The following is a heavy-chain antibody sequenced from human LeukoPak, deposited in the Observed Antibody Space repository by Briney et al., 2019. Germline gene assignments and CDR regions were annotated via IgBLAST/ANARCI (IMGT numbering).Heavy chain of an antibody. D-gene: IGHD6-19*01. CDR1: GFTFSSYW. CDR3: ARGSVAGTPYNWFDP. J-gene: IGHJ5*02. CDR2: IRRDGGST. Sequence: GGSLRLSCAASGFTFSSYWMSWVLQAPGKGLVWVSRIRRDGGSTDYADSVKGRFTISRDNAKNSLYLQMNSLRAEDTAVYYCARGSVAGTPYNWFDPWGQGTLVTVSS. V-gene: IGHV3-74*01.